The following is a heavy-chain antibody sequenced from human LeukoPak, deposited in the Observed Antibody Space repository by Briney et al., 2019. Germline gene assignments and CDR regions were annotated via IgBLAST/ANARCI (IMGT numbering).Heavy chain of an antibody. CDR2: IYYSGST. V-gene: IGHV4-59*01. J-gene: IGHJ5*02. D-gene: IGHD3-3*01. Sequence: SETLSLTCTVSGGSISSYYWSWIRQPPGKGLEWIGYIYYSGSTNYNPSLKSRVTISVDTSKNQFSLKLSSVTAADTAVYYCARGVHDFWSGYYLNWFDPWGQGTLVTVSS. CDR1: GGSISSYY. CDR3: ARGVHDFWSGYYLNWFDP.